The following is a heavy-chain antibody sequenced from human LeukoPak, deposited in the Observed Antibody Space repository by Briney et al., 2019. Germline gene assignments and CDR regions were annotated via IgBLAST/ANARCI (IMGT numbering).Heavy chain of an antibody. J-gene: IGHJ4*02. V-gene: IGHV1-2*06. CDR2: INPNSGGT. D-gene: IGHD1-26*01. CDR3: VRDLRVGATTQETFDY. CDR1: GYTFTGYY. Sequence: ASVKVSCKASGYTFTGYYMHWVRQAPGQGLEWMGRINPNSGGTNYAQKFQGRVTMTRDTSISTAYMELSRLRSDDTAVYYCVRDLRVGATTQETFDYWGQGTVVTLSS.